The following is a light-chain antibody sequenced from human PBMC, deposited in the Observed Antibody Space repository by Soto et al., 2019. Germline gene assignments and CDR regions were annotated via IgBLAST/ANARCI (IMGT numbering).Light chain of an antibody. J-gene: IGLJ1*01. V-gene: IGLV2-14*01. CDR3: SSYTSSSPYV. CDR1: SSDVGGYNY. CDR2: EVS. Sequence: QSALSQPASVSGSPGQSISISCTGTSSDVGGYNYVSWYQHHPGKAPKLMIYEVSNRPSGVSNRFSGSKSGNTASLIISGLQAEDEADYYCSSYTSSSPYVFGTGTKLTVL.